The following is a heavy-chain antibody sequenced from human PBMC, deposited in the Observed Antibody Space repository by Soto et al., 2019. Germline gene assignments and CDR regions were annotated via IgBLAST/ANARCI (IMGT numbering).Heavy chain of an antibody. J-gene: IGHJ5*02. CDR1: GFTFTSYA. CDR2: VIGSGSRT. V-gene: IGHV3-23*01. D-gene: IGHD5-12*01. Sequence: EMQLLESGGGLVQPGGSLRLSCAASGFTFTSYAMTWVRQSPGKGLEWVSVVIGSGSRTYYADSVKDRFTISRDNCKNTLYLQMNSLSPDDTAVYYCARDRGVARGWFDPWGQGTLVTVSS. CDR3: ARDRGVARGWFDP.